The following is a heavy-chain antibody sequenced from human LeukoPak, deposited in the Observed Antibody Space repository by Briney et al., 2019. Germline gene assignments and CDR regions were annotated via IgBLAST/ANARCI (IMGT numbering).Heavy chain of an antibody. V-gene: IGHV4-61*02. D-gene: IGHD1-7*01. CDR2: VYGTGIT. J-gene: IGHJ6*03. CDR3: ARDGNFRGTIFYSYMDV. Sequence: SQTLSLTCNVSGGSISGNFYWTWLRQSAGKGLEWIGRVYGTGITNYNPSLKSRVTISLDASRNQFSLTLTSVTAADTAVYYCARDGNFRGTIFYSYMDVWGKGTTVIVSS. CDR1: GGSISGNFY.